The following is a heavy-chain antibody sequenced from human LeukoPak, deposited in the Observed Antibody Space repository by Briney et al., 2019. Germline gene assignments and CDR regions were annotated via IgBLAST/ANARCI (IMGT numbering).Heavy chain of an antibody. CDR1: GGSISSHY. V-gene: IGHV4-59*11. D-gene: IGHD6-19*01. CDR3: ARDGYSSGWGRAFDI. CDR2: IYYSGST. Sequence: SETLSLTCTVSGGSISSHYWSWIRQPPGKGREWIGYIYYSGSTNYNPSLKSRVTISVDTSKNQFSLKLSSVTAADTAVYYCARDGYSSGWGRAFDIWGQGTMVTVSS. J-gene: IGHJ3*02.